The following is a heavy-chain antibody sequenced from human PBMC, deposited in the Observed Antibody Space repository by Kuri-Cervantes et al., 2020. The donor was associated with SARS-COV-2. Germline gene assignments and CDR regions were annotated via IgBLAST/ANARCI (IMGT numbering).Heavy chain of an antibody. Sequence: SETLSLTCTVSGGSISSHYWSWIRQPPGKGLEWIGYIYYSGSTYYNPSLKSRVTISVDTSKNQFSLKLSSVTAADTAVYYCASSDFWSGHYYFDYWGQGTLVTVSS. CDR2: IYYSGST. D-gene: IGHD3-3*01. CDR3: ASSDFWSGHYYFDY. CDR1: GGSISSHY. J-gene: IGHJ4*02. V-gene: IGHV4-59*08.